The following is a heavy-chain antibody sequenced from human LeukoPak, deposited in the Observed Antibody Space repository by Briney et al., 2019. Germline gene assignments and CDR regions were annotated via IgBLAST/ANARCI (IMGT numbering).Heavy chain of an antibody. CDR1: GGSISSYY. V-gene: IGHV4-59*01. CDR3: ARADSYGLYGMDV. J-gene: IGHJ6*02. Sequence: TSETLSLTCTVSGGSISSYYWSWIRQPPGKGLEWIGNIYYSGSTNYNPSLKSRVTISVDTSKNQFSLKLSSVTAADTAVYYCARADSYGLYGMDVWGQGTTVTVSS. CDR2: IYYSGST. D-gene: IGHD5-18*01.